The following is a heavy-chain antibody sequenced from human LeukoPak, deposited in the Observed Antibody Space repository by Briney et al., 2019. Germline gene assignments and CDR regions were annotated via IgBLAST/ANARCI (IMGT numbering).Heavy chain of an antibody. V-gene: IGHV4-4*07. J-gene: IGHJ4*02. CDR3: ASYYDFWSGYRR. Sequence: SETLSLTCTVSGGSVSGYSWSWIRQPAGKGLEWLGRIYTSGDADYSPSLKSRVTISVDTSKNQFSLKLSSVTAADTAVYYCASYYDFWSGYRRWGQGTLVTVSS. CDR2: IYTSGDA. CDR1: GGSVSGYS. D-gene: IGHD3-3*01.